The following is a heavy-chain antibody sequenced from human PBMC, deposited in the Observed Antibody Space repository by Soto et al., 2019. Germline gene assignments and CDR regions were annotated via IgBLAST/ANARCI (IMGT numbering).Heavy chain of an antibody. V-gene: IGHV4-39*01. J-gene: IGHJ4*02. CDR2: IYYGGSS. CDR1: GVSISSSSYY. CDR3: ARHGSY. Sequence: QLQLQESGPGLVKPSETLSLTCTVSGVSISSSSYYWGWFRHPPGKGLEWIGTIYYGGSSYSNPYLKSRVTISLDTSKNQFSLTLTSVTAADTAVYYCARHGSYWGQGTLVTVSS.